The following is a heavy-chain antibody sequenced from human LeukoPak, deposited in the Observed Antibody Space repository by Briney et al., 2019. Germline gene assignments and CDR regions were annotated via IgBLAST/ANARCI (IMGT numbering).Heavy chain of an antibody. D-gene: IGHD6-13*01. V-gene: IGHV4-34*08. Sequence: TAGGSLRLSCAASGFTFSNYGMSWVRQPPGKGLEWIGEINHSGSTNYNPSLKSRVTISVDTSKNQFSLKLSSVTAADTAVYYCARSSWYSPFDYWGQGTLVTVSS. CDR1: GFTFSNYG. CDR3: ARSSWYSPFDY. J-gene: IGHJ4*02. CDR2: INHSGST.